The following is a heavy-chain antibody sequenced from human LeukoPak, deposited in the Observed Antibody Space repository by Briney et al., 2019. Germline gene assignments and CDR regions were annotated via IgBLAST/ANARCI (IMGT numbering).Heavy chain of an antibody. CDR1: GGSISSYY. V-gene: IGHV4-34*01. Sequence: SETLSLTCTVSGGSISSYYWSWIRQPPGNGLEWIGEINHSGSTNYNPSLKSRVTISVDTSKNQFSLKLSSVTAADTAVYYCARGWRPGPKNKNKHYFDYWGQGTLVTVSS. D-gene: IGHD1-14*01. CDR2: INHSGST. J-gene: IGHJ4*02. CDR3: ARGWRPGPKNKNKHYFDY.